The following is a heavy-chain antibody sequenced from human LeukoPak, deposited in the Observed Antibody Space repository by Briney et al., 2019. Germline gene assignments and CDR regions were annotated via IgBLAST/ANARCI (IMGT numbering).Heavy chain of an antibody. V-gene: IGHV3-7*01. D-gene: IGHD6-13*01. CDR1: GFAFSSYW. J-gene: IGHJ4*02. CDR3: AREQQLADDY. Sequence: GGSLRPSCAASGFAFSSYWMNWVRQAPGKGLEWVANINQDGSEKYYVDSVKGRFTISRDNAKNSLYLQMNSLRDEDTAVYYCAREQQLADDYWGQGTLVTVSS. CDR2: INQDGSEK.